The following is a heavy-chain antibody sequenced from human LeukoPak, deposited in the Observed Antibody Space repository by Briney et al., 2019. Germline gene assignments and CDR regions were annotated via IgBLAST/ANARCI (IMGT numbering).Heavy chain of an antibody. CDR2: INHSGST. J-gene: IGHJ5*02. CDR1: GGSFSGYY. V-gene: IGHV4-34*01. Sequence: SETLSLTCAVYGGSFSGYYWSWIRQPPGKGLEWIGEINHSGSTNYNPSFKSRVTISVDSSKNQFSLKLSSVTAADTAVYYCARGRTLGRYNWFDPWGQGTLVTVSS. D-gene: IGHD7-27*01. CDR3: ARGRTLGRYNWFDP.